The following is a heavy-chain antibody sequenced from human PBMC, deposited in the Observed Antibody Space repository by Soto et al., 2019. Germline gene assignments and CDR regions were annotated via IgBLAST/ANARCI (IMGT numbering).Heavy chain of an antibody. J-gene: IGHJ6*02. D-gene: IGHD2-2*01. V-gene: IGHV3-30*18. CDR2: ISYDGSNK. CDR1: GFTFSSYG. CDR3: AKDLGLVPAAIYCYYYGMDV. Sequence: GGSLRLSCAASGFTFSSYGMHWVRQAPGKGLEWVAVISYDGSNKYYADSVKGRFTISRDNSKNTLYLQMNSLRAEDTAVYYCAKDLGLVPAAIYCYYYGMDVWGQGTTVTVSS.